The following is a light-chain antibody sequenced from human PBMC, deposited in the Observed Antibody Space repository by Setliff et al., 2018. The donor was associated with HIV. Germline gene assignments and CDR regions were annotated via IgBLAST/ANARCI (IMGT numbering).Light chain of an antibody. CDR2: DVY. J-gene: IGLJ1*01. CDR3: CSYAGTYTDI. CDR1: SSDVGAYNF. Sequence: QSALAQPRSVSGSPGQSVTFSCTGSSSDVGAYNFVSWYQQHPGKAPKLIIYDVYKRPSGVPDRFSGSKSGDTASLTISGLQSEDEADYYCCSYAGTYTDIFGTGTKVTV. V-gene: IGLV2-11*01.